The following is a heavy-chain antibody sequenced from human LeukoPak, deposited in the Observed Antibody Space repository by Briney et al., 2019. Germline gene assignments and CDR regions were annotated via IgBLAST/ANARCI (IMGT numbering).Heavy chain of an antibody. D-gene: IGHD2-2*01. Sequence: VASVKVSCKTSGGTFSSHAISWVRQAPGQGLEWMGGIIPIFGTANYAQKFQGRVTITADKFTNKVYMELSSPRSDDTAIYFCARVNGYCSSISCFLDYWGQGTLVTVSS. V-gene: IGHV1-69*06. CDR1: GGTFSSHA. CDR2: IIPIFGTA. CDR3: ARVNGYCSSISCFLDY. J-gene: IGHJ4*02.